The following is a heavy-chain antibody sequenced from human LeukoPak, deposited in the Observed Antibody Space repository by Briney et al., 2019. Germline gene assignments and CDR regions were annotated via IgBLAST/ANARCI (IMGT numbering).Heavy chain of an antibody. CDR1: GYTFTGYY. V-gene: IGHV1-2*02. CDR2: INPNSGGT. Sequence: ASVKVSCKASGYTFTGYYMHWVRQAPGQGLEWMGWINPNSGGTNYAQKFQGRVTMTRDTSISTAYMELSRLRSDDTAVYYCAGAMSSGSYYPPTAFDIWGQGTMVTVSS. CDR3: AGAMSSGSYYPPTAFDI. D-gene: IGHD3-10*01. J-gene: IGHJ3*02.